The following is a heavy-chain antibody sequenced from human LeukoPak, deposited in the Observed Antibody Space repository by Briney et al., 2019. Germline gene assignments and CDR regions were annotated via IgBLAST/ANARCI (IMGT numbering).Heavy chain of an antibody. CDR1: GYTFTSYD. Sequence: ASVKVSCKASGYTFTSYDINWVRQATGQGLEWMGIIYPRDGSTSYAQNFQGRVTVTRDTSTTTVHMELRGLRSEDTAVYYCARDQEGFDYWGQGTVVTVSS. CDR3: ARDQEGFDY. CDR2: IYPRDGST. V-gene: IGHV1-46*01. J-gene: IGHJ4*02.